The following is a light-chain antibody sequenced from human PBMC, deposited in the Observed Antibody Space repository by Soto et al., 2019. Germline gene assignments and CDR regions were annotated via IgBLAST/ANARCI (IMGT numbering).Light chain of an antibody. Sequence: DIQMTQSPSSVSASVGDRVTITCRASQGISSWLAWYQQKPGKAPKLLYYAASSLERKVPSRFSGRGSGTHFTLTFSSLQPEDFATYYCQQANSFPITFGQGKRLEIK. CDR2: AAS. J-gene: IGKJ5*01. CDR3: QQANSFPIT. V-gene: IGKV1-12*01. CDR1: QGISSW.